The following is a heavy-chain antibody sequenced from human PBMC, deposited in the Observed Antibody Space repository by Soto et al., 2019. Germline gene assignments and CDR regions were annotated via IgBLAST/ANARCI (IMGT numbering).Heavy chain of an antibody. CDR3: ARDPGEGSGSYFDY. J-gene: IGHJ4*02. V-gene: IGHV3-30*04. CDR1: GFTFSSYA. CDR2: ISYDGSNK. D-gene: IGHD3-10*01. Sequence: GGSLRLSCAASGFTFSSYAMHWVRQAPGKGLEWVAVISYDGSNKYYADSVKGRFTISRDNSKNTLYLQMNSLRAEDAAVYYGARDPGEGSGSYFDYWGQGTLVTVSS.